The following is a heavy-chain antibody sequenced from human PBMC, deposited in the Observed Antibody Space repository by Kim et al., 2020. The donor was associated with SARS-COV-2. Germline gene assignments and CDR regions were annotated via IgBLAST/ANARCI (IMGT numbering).Heavy chain of an antibody. J-gene: IGHJ5*02. V-gene: IGHV3-23*01. Sequence: SVKGRFTISRDNSKNTLYLQMDGLRAEDTAVYYCAKARYCSISSCYGFDPWGQGTLVTVSS. D-gene: IGHD2-2*01. CDR3: AKARYCSISSCYGFDP.